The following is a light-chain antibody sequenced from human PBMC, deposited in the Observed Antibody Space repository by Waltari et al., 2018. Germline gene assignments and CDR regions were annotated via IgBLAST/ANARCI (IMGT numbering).Light chain of an antibody. CDR3: QQYYVWPPIT. CDR2: GAS. CDR1: QRVITN. V-gene: IGKV3-15*01. J-gene: IGKJ4*01. Sequence: LTQSPASLSVSPGATVILSCRPSQRVITNLVWYQQKAGQAPRTLIYGASTRASGVPSRFSGSGSETDVTLIISSLQSEDAAVYFCQQYYVWPPITFGGGTKLEI.